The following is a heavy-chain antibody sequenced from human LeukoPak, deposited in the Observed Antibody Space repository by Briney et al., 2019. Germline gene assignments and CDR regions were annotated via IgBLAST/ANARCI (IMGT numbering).Heavy chain of an antibody. CDR2: ISYDGSNK. CDR1: GFTFSSYA. CDR3: ARVAYYYDSSGYPDAFDI. V-gene: IGHV3-30-3*01. Sequence: GGSLRLSCAASGFTFSSYAMHWVRQAPGKGLEWVAVISYDGSNKYYADSVKGRFTISRDNSKNTLYLQMNSLRAEDTAVYYCARVAYYYDSSGYPDAFDIWGQGTMVTVSS. J-gene: IGHJ3*02. D-gene: IGHD3-22*01.